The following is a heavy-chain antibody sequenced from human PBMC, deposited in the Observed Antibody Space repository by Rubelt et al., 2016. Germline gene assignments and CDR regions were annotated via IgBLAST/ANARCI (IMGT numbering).Heavy chain of an antibody. J-gene: IGHJ4*02. CDR3: SRAALDIVATNDY. CDR2: IYYSGST. V-gene: IGHV4-39*07. CDR1: GGSISSSSYY. D-gene: IGHD5-12*01. Sequence: QLQLQESGPGLVKPSETLSLTCTVSGGSISSSSYYWGWIRQPPGKGLEWIGRIYYSGSTYYNPSLKSQVTIYVDTSRNQFSLKLRSVTAADTAVYYWSRAALDIVATNDYGGQGTLVTVSS.